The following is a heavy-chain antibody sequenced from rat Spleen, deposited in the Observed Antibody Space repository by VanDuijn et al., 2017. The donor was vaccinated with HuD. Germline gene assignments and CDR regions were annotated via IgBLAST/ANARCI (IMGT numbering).Heavy chain of an antibody. Sequence: EVQLVESGGGSVQPGRSMKLSCAASGFTFSNYGMAWVRQAPKKGLEWVTYINYDGGSTYYRDSVKGRFTISRDDAKSTLYLQMDSLRSEDTATYYCTRHGGIRNWFAYWGQGTLVTVSS. CDR2: INYDGGST. V-gene: IGHV5-25*01. CDR3: TRHGGIRNWFAY. CDR1: GFTFSNYG. J-gene: IGHJ3*01. D-gene: IGHD1-7*01.